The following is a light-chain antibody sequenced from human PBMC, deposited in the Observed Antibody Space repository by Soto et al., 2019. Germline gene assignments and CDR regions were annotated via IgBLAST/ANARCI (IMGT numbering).Light chain of an antibody. CDR1: KSVLYSSNNKNY. V-gene: IGKV4-1*01. CDR3: QQYYSTPYT. CDR2: WAS. J-gene: IGKJ2*01. Sequence: DIVMTQSPDSLAVSLGERATINCRSSKSVLYSSNNKNYLAWYQQKPGQPPNLLIYWASTRESGVPDRFSGSGSGTDFTLTISSLQAEDVAVYYCQQYYSTPYTVGQGTKVDIK.